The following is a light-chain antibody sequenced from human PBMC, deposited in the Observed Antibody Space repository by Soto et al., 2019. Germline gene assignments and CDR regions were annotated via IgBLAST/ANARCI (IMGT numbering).Light chain of an antibody. CDR3: LQDDSFPWT. CDR1: QGIRND. Sequence: AIQMTQSPSSLSASVGDRVTITCRASQGIRNDLGWYQPKPGKAPNLLIYAASSLKSWVPSRFCGSGSGTDFTLTISSLQPEDFATYYCLQDDSFPWTFGQGTKVEIK. V-gene: IGKV1-6*01. J-gene: IGKJ1*01. CDR2: AAS.